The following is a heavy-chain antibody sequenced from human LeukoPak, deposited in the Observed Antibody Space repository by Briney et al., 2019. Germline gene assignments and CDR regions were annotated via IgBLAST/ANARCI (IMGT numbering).Heavy chain of an antibody. CDR1: GGSSSSYC. J-gene: IGHJ4*02. CDR2: IYTSGST. V-gene: IGHV4-4*07. Sequence: PSETLSLTCTVAGGSSSSYCWSWLQQPAGKGLEWVGRIYTSGSTNYNPSLKSRVTMSVDTSKNQLSLNLSSVTAADTAVYYCARDGAERGVASRAFDYWGQGTLVTVSS. D-gene: IGHD3-10*01. CDR3: ARDGAERGVASRAFDY.